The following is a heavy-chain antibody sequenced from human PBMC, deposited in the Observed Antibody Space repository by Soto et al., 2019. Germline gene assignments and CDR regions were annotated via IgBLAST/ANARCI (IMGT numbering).Heavy chain of an antibody. CDR1: GYMLTDYW. CDR3: ARHIMSFRYYYYAMDV. CDR2: IYPGDSDT. D-gene: IGHD3-10*01. J-gene: IGHJ6*02. V-gene: IGHV5-51*01. Sequence: GESLKISYKGSGYMLTDYWTGWLRQLPGKGLEWMGLIYPGDSDTRYSPSFQGYVTITVDKSTNTAYLQWNTLRASDNAMYYCARHIMSFRYYYYAMDVSGQGTTVTVSS.